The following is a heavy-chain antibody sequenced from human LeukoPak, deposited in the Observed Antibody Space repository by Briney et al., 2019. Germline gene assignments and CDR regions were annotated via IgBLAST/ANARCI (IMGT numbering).Heavy chain of an antibody. D-gene: IGHD3-16*01. CDR2: INERATII. Sequence: GGSLRLSCAASGFTFSNYWMHWVRQAPGKGLEWVSRINERATIISYADSVKGRFTISRENARNTLYLQMNSLTAEDTAVYYCVRDLILVWTPGDDFDHWGQGTPATVSS. V-gene: IGHV3-74*01. CDR3: VRDLILVWTPGDDFDH. CDR1: GFTFSNYW. J-gene: IGHJ4*02.